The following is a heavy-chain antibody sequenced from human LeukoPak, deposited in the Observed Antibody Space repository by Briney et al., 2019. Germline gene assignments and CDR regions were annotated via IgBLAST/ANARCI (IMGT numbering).Heavy chain of an antibody. D-gene: IGHD3-22*01. CDR2: FDPEDGET. V-gene: IGHV1-24*01. CDR3: ARVWESSPAVQDYDSSGYYGY. Sequence: GASVKVSCKVSGYTLTELSMHWVRQAPGKGLEWMGGFDPEDGETIYAQKFQGRVTMTEDTSTDTAYMELRSLRSDDTAVYYCARVWESSPAVQDYDSSGYYGYWGQGTLVTVSS. CDR1: GYTLTELS. J-gene: IGHJ4*02.